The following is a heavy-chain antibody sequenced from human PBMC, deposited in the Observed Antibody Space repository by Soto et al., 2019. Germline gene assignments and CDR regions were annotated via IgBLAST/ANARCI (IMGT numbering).Heavy chain of an antibody. Sequence: EVQLVESGGALVQPGGSLRLSCAASGFTVSNNYMSWVRQAPGKGLEWVSLIYSGGTTSYADSVKGRFTISRDSSKNTLNLQMNSLRAEDTAVYYCARNSGSKLGPRTAGEGHWGQGTPVTVSS. D-gene: IGHD7-27*01. CDR3: ARNSGSKLGPRTAGEGH. CDR2: IYSGGTT. CDR1: GFTVSNNY. J-gene: IGHJ4*02. V-gene: IGHV3-66*01.